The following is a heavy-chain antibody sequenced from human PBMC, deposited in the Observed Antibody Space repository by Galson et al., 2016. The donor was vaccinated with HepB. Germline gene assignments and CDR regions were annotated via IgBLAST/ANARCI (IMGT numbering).Heavy chain of an antibody. J-gene: IGHJ2*01. CDR3: AKNGPAHHGGWYFGL. Sequence: TCAVSGGSVSSDTWWSWVRQSPGKGLEWIGEVYHSGSTHYNPALKTRIIISVDSSKNEISLKMTSMTAADTAVYYCAKNGPAHHGGWYFGLWGRGTLVTVSS. CDR1: GGSVSSDTW. V-gene: IGHV4-4*02. D-gene: IGHD1-14*01. CDR2: VYHSGST.